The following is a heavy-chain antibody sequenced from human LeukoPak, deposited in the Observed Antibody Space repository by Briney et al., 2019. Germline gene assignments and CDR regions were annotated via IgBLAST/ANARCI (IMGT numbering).Heavy chain of an antibody. J-gene: IGHJ4*02. D-gene: IGHD2-2*01. CDR2: IIPIFGTA. Sequence: ASVKVSCKASGGTFSSYAISWVRQAPGQGLEWMGGIIPIFGTANYAQKFQGRVTITADESTSTAYMELSSLRSEDTAVYYCARGHLGYCSSTSCYAIDYWGQGTLVTVSS. CDR3: ARGHLGYCSSTSCYAIDY. CDR1: GGTFSSYA. V-gene: IGHV1-69*13.